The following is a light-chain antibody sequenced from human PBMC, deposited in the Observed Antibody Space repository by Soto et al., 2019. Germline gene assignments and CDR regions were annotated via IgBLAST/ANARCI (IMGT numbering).Light chain of an antibody. J-gene: IGKJ4*01. V-gene: IGKV3-20*01. CDR1: QSVGRNF. CDR3: HQYAASPRT. CDR2: GAS. Sequence: EIVLTQSPGTLSLSPGESPTLSCRASQSVGRNFLAWYQQKPRRAPRLLIHGASYRATGVPDRFRGSGSDTDFTLTISRLEPEDFAVYYCHQYAASPRTFGGGTKVEIK.